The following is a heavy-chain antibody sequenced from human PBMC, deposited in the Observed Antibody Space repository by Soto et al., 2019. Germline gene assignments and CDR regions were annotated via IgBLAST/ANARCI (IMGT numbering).Heavy chain of an antibody. CDR3: AKRRGAGGHFAY. CDR2: VSIGGST. CDR1: GCTFSSYA. Sequence: QPGGSLRLSCAACGCTFSSYAMGWVRQGPGKGLEWVAVVSIGGSTHYADSVRGRFTISRDNSKNTLSLQMNSLTAEDTAVYFCAKRRGAGGHFAYWGQGALVTVSS. J-gene: IGHJ4*02. D-gene: IGHD2-15*01. V-gene: IGHV3-23*01.